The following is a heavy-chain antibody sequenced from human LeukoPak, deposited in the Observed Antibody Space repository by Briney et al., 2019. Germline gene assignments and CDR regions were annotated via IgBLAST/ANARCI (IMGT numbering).Heavy chain of an antibody. V-gene: IGHV3-48*04. Sequence: GGSLRLSCAASGFTFSSYSMNWVRQAPGKGLEWVSYISSSSSTIYYADSVKGRFTISRDNAKNSLYLQMNSLRAEDTAVYYCARGQFGGTIVYWGQGTLVTVSS. J-gene: IGHJ4*02. CDR2: ISSSSSTI. CDR3: ARGQFGGTIVY. CDR1: GFTFSSYS. D-gene: IGHD1-14*01.